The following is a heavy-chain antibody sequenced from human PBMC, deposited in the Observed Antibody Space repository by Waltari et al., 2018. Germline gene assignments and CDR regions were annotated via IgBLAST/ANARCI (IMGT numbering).Heavy chain of an antibody. V-gene: IGHV3-48*01. CDR2: SSSSSSTT. Sequence: EVQLVESGGGLVQPGGSLRLSCAASGFTFSSYRLNWVRQAPGKGREWGSYSSSSSSTTYYADSVKGRFTSSRDNAKNSLYLQMNSLRAEDTAVYYCAMGIAAAATSGQWGQGTLVTVSS. CDR1: GFTFSSYR. J-gene: IGHJ4*02. CDR3: AMGIAAAATSGQ. D-gene: IGHD6-13*01.